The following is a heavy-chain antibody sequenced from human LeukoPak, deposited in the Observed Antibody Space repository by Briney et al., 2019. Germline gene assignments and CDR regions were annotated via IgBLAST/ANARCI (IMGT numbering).Heavy chain of an antibody. D-gene: IGHD3-22*01. CDR1: GGSISSYY. CDR2: IYYSGST. Sequence: PSETLSLTCTVSGGSISSYYWSWIRQPPGKGLEWIGYIYYSGSTNYNPSLKSRVTISVDTSKNQFSLKLSSVTAADTAVYYCARRTIDEGSMIANYYFDYWGQGTLVTVSS. J-gene: IGHJ4*02. V-gene: IGHV4-59*08. CDR3: ARRTIDEGSMIANYYFDY.